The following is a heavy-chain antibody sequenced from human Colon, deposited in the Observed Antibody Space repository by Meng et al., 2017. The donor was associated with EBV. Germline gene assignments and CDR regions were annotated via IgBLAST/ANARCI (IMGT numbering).Heavy chain of an antibody. CDR3: ARNGDYNPGLY. CDR2: IYHSGTT. D-gene: IGHD4-17*01. Sequence: QVQLQGSGPGLVKPSGALSLTCAVSGASISNNWWSWVRQPPGKGLEWIGEIYHSGTTNYNPSLRSRVTISVDKSKNQFSLQLTSVTAADTAVYYCARNGDYNPGLYWGQGTLVTVSS. J-gene: IGHJ4*02. V-gene: IGHV4-4*02. CDR1: GASISNNW.